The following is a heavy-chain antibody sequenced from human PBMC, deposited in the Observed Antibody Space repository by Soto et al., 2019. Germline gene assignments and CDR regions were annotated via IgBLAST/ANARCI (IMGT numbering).Heavy chain of an antibody. Sequence: SVKVSCKSSGGMFYSSAINWVRQAPGQGLEWMGGIVPMNGSPKYAQEFLGRVTISADASATTAYMDLSGLKSEDTAVYYCSFAPNWTYQLTRYRGRGPQVAVCS. CDR2: IVPMNGSP. J-gene: IGHJ2*01. D-gene: IGHD2-2*01. V-gene: IGHV1-69*13. CDR1: GGMFYSSA. CDR3: SFAPNWTYQLTRY.